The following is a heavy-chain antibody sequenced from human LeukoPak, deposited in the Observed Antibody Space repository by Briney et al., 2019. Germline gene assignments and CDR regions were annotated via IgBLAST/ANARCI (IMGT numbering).Heavy chain of an antibody. CDR1: GFTFSSYG. Sequence: GGSLRLSCAASGFTFSSYGMHWVRQAPGKGLEWVAVISYDGSNKYYADSVKGRFTISRDNSKNTLYLQMNSLRAEDTAVYYCARGRTAMTRNTDYWGQGTLVTVSS. V-gene: IGHV3-30*03. J-gene: IGHJ4*02. CDR3: ARGRTAMTRNTDY. D-gene: IGHD5-18*01. CDR2: ISYDGSNK.